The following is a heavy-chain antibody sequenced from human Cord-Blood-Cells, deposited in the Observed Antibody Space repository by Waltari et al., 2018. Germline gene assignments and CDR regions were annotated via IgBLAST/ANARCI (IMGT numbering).Heavy chain of an antibody. CDR3: ASVRSSSDDAFDI. D-gene: IGHD6-13*01. J-gene: IGHJ3*02. Sequence: QVQLVQSGAEVKKPGASVKVSCKASGYTFTGYYMHWVRQAPGQGLEWMGWINPNSGGTNYAQKVQGWVTMTRDTSISTAYMELSRLRSDATAVYYGASVRSSSDDAFDIWGQGTMVTVSS. CDR1: GYTFTGYY. V-gene: IGHV1-2*04. CDR2: INPNSGGT.